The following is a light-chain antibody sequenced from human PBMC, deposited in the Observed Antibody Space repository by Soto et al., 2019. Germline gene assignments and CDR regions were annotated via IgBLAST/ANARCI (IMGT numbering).Light chain of an antibody. CDR3: CSYAGSYTHV. J-gene: IGLJ1*01. CDR1: SSDVGAYIY. CDR2: DVI. V-gene: IGLV2-11*01. Sequence: QSVLTQPASVSGSPGQSITISCTGTSSDVGAYIYVSWYQQHPGKAPKLIIYDVIKRPSGVPDRFSGSKSGNTASLTISGLQAEDEADYYCCSYAGSYTHVFGTGTKVTVL.